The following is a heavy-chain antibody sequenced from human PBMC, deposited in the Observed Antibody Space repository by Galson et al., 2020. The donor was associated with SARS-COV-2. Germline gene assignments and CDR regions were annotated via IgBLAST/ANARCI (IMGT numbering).Heavy chain of an antibody. CDR3: SRPNTGAQLDS. CDR1: GGSISSDNW. J-gene: IGHJ5*01. CDR2: IYHSGTT. Sequence: SETLSLTCAVSGGSISSDNWWSWVRQPPGKGLEWIGDIYHSGTTNYNPSLKSRVTISVDKSKNQFSLNLKSVTAADTAVYFCSRPNTGAQLDSWGQGTLVTVS. V-gene: IGHV4-4*02. D-gene: IGHD7-27*01.